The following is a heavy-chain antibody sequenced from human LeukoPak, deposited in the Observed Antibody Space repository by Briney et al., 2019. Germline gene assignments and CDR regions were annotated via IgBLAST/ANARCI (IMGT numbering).Heavy chain of an antibody. V-gene: IGHV3-73*01. CDR3: TSRPGVAANYYFDY. Sequence: GGSLRLSCAASGFTFSGSAMHWVRQASGKGLEWVGRIRSKANSYATAYAASVKDRFTISRDDSKNTAYLQMNSLKTEDTAVYYCTSRPGVAANYYFDYWGQGTLVTVSS. CDR2: IRSKANSYAT. CDR1: GFTFSGSA. D-gene: IGHD2-15*01. J-gene: IGHJ4*02.